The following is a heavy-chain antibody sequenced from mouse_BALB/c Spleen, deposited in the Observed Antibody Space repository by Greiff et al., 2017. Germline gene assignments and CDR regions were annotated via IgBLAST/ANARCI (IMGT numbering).Heavy chain of an antibody. Sequence: VQLQQSGPSLVKPSQTLSLTCSVTGDSITSGYWNWIRKFPGNKLEYMGYISYSGSTYYNPSLKSRISITRDTSKNQYYLQLNSVTTEDTATYYCARNDYGNYVRWYFDVWGAGTTVTVSS. CDR2: ISYSGST. J-gene: IGHJ1*01. CDR1: GDSITSGY. V-gene: IGHV3-8*02. CDR3: ARNDYGNYVRWYFDV. D-gene: IGHD2-1*01.